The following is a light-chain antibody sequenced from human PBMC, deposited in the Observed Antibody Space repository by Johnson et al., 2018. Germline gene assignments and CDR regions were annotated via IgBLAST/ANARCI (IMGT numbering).Light chain of an antibody. CDR2: ENN. Sequence: QSVLTQPPSVSAAPGQKVTISCSGSSSNIENNYVSWYQQLPGTAPKILIYENNKRLSGTTERFSGSKSGTSATLGSTGLQTGDEADYYCGTWDSSLSAGNVFGTGTKVTVL. V-gene: IGLV1-51*02. J-gene: IGLJ1*01. CDR1: SSNIENNY. CDR3: GTWDSSLSAGNV.